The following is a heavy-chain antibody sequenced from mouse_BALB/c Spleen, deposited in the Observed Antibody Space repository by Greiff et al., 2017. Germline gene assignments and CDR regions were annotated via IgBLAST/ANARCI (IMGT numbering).Heavy chain of an antibody. CDR2: IDPANGNT. CDR3: ARWITRGPYAMDY. J-gene: IGHJ4*01. Sequence: EVKLQQSGAELVKPGASVKLSCTASGFNIKDTYMHWVKQRPEQGLEWIGRIDPANGNTKYDPKFQGKATITADTSSNTAYLQLSSLTSEDTAVYYCARWITRGPYAMDYWGQGTSVTVSS. D-gene: IGHD2-4*01. CDR1: GFNIKDTY. V-gene: IGHV14-3*02.